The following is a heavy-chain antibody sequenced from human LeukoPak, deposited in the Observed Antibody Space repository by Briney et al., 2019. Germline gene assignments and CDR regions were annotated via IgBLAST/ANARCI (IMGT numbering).Heavy chain of an antibody. D-gene: IGHD1-26*01. CDR1: GGSISSSGYY. J-gene: IGHJ5*02. Sequence: SETLSLTCTVSGGSISSSGYYWGWIRQPPGKGLEWIASSYYSGSTYYNPSLKSRVTISVDTSKNQLSLKLSSLTAADTAVYYCARHEYSGSYYGLSWFDPWGQGTLVTVSS. V-gene: IGHV4-39*01. CDR3: ARHEYSGSYYGLSWFDP. CDR2: SYYSGST.